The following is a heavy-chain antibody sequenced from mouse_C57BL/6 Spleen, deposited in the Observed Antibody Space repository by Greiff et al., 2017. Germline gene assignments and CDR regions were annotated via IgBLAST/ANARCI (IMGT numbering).Heavy chain of an antibody. Sequence: VQLKQSGPELVKPGASVKIPCKASGYTFTDYNMDWVKQSHGKSLEWIGDINPNNGGTIYNQKFKGKATLTVAKSSSTAYMELRSLTSEDTAVYYCARRYDYDGDYDAMDYWGQGTSVTVSS. CDR2: INPNNGGT. CDR3: ARRYDYDGDYDAMDY. V-gene: IGHV1-18*01. CDR1: GYTFTDYN. J-gene: IGHJ4*01. D-gene: IGHD2-4*01.